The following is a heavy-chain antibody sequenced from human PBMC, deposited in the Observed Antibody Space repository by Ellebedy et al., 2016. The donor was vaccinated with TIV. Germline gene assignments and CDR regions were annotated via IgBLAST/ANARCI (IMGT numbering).Heavy chain of an antibody. D-gene: IGHD6-19*01. CDR3: ARETVVAGRTPFWDY. Sequence: SETLSLXXTVSGGSVSSGSFYWSWIRQPPGKGLEWIGYIFYSGNTNYNPSLKSRVTISIDKSKNQPSLRLSSVTAADTAVYYCARETVVAGRTPFWDYWGQGALVTVSS. V-gene: IGHV4-61*01. CDR2: IFYSGNT. J-gene: IGHJ4*02. CDR1: GGSVSSGSFY.